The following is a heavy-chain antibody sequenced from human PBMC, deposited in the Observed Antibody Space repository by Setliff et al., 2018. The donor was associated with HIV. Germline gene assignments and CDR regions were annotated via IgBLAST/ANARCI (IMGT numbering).Heavy chain of an antibody. CDR2: FNTQTGSP. J-gene: IGHJ5*02. V-gene: IGHV7-4-1*02. Sequence: ASVKVSCKASGYSFINYAMNWVRQAPGQGLEWMGWFNTQTGSPTYAQAFTGRFVFSVDTSVTTAYLQISGLKADDTAVYYCARALYGEYGGDLNWLDPWGQGTLVTVSS. D-gene: IGHD4-17*01. CDR3: ARALYGEYGGDLNWLDP. CDR1: GYSFINYA.